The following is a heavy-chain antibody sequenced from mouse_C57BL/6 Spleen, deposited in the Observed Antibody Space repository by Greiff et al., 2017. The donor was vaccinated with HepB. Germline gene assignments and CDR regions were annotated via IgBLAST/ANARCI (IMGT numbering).Heavy chain of an antibody. D-gene: IGHD2-5*01. CDR2: IDPETGGT. V-gene: IGHV1-15*01. Sequence: VQLQQSGAELVRPGASVTLSCKASGYTFTDYEMHWVKQTPVHGLEWIGAIDPETGGTAYNQKFKGKAILTADKSSSTAYMELRSLTSEDSAVYYCTRYSNYLFSWFAYWGQGTLVTVSA. CDR1: GYTFTDYE. CDR3: TRYSNYLFSWFAY. J-gene: IGHJ3*01.